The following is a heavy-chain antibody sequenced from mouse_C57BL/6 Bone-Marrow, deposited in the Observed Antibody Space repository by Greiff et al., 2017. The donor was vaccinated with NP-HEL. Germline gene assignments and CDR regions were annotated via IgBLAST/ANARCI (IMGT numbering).Heavy chain of an antibody. D-gene: IGHD1-1*01. J-gene: IGHJ2*01. CDR2: IDPNSGGT. CDR1: GYTFTSYL. V-gene: IGHV1-72*01. Sequence: QVQLKESGAELVKPGASVKLSCKASGYTFTSYLMHWVKQRPGRGLEWIGRIDPNSGGTKYNEKFKSKATLTVDKPSSTAYMRLNSLTSADSAVYYCARYYYGSSSFDDWGQGTTLTVSS. CDR3: ARYYYGSSSFDD.